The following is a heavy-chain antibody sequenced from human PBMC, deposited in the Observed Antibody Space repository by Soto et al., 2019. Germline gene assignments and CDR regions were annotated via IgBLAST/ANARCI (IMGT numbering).Heavy chain of an antibody. J-gene: IGHJ4*02. CDR3: ASPAAEYCFDY. Sequence: ASVKVSCKASGGTFSSYAISWVRQAPGQGLEWMGGIIPIFGTANYAQKFQGRVTITADESTSTAYMELSSLRSEDTAVYYCASPAAEYCFDYWGQGTLVTVSS. CDR2: IIPIFGTA. D-gene: IGHD2-2*01. V-gene: IGHV1-69*13. CDR1: GGTFSSYA.